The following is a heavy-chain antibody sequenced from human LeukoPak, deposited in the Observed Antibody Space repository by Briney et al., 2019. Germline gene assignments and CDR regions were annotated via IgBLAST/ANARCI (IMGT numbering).Heavy chain of an antibody. CDR2: ITWNGGSA. Sequence: GGSLRLSCAASGFSFNDYGMSWVRQAPGQGPEWVSGITWNGGSADYAASVKGRFTISRDNAKNSLYLQMNSLRAEDTAVYYCATLISGWSLYWGQGTLVTVSS. CDR1: GFSFNDYG. J-gene: IGHJ4*02. D-gene: IGHD6-19*01. V-gene: IGHV3-20*04. CDR3: ATLISGWSLY.